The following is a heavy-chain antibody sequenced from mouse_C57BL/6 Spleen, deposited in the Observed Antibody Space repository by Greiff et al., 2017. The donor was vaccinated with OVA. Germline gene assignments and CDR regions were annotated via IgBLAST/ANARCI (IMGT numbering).Heavy chain of an antibody. D-gene: IGHD1-1*01. V-gene: IGHV3-6*01. CDR2: ISYDGSN. CDR1: GYSITSGYY. Sequence: EVQLQESGPGLVKPSQSLSLTCSVTGYSITSGYYWNWIRQFPGNKLEWMGYISYDGSNNYNPSLKNRISITRDTSKNQFFLKLNSVTTEDTATYYCARSRSSYYCDYWGQGTTLTVSS. J-gene: IGHJ2*01. CDR3: ARSRSSYYCDY.